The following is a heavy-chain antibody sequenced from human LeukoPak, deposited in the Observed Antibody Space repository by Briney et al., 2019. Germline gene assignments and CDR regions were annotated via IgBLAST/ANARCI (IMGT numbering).Heavy chain of an antibody. V-gene: IGHV4-39*01. CDR2: ISSSGKA. D-gene: IGHD1-26*01. Sequence: PSETLSLTCAVSGGSITTTDFDRAWIRQPPGQGFEWIATISSSGKAYYYPSLMSRVTISVYTSKNQFSLDATSVTAADTGLFYCARFKGGTGFDYWGRGILVIVS. CDR3: ARFKGGTGFDY. CDR1: GGSITTTDFD. J-gene: IGHJ4*02.